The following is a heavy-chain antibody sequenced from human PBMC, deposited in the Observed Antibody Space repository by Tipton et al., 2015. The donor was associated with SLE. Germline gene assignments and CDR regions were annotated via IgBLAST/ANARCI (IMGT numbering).Heavy chain of an antibody. J-gene: IGHJ3*02. CDR3: ARPEYSSTWNDALDI. Sequence: SLRLSCAASGFTFSIYSMNWVRQAPGKGLEWVSFISSSGYMYYADSVKGRFTISRDNAKNSLYLQMNSLRAEDTGVYYCARPEYSSTWNDALDIWGQGTMVTVSS. V-gene: IGHV3-21*01. CDR2: ISSSGYM. D-gene: IGHD6-13*01. CDR1: GFTFSIYS.